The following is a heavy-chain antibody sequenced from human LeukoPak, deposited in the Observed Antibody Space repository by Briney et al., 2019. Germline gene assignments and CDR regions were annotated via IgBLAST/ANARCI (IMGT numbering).Heavy chain of an antibody. Sequence: PGGSLRLSCAASGFTFSDYYMSWIRQAPGKGLELVSYISSSGCTIYYADSVKGRFTISRDNAKNSLYLQMNSLRAEDTAVYYCARGRMYYYDSSGYGGDYWGQGTLVTVSS. CDR3: ARGRMYYYDSSGYGGDY. CDR2: ISSSGCTI. V-gene: IGHV3-11*01. J-gene: IGHJ4*02. CDR1: GFTFSDYY. D-gene: IGHD3-22*01.